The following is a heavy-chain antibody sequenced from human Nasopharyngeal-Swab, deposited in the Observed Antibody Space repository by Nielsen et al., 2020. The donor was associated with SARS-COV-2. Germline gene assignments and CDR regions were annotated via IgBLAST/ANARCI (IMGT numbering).Heavy chain of an antibody. CDR3: AKEDASKQLAED. CDR1: GFTFSSYG. Sequence: GGSLRLSCAASGFTFSSYGMHWVRQAPGKGLEWVAVISYDGSNKYYADSVKGRFTISRDNSKNTLYLQMNSLRAEDTAVYYCAKEDASKQLAEDWGQGTLVTVS. J-gene: IGHJ4*02. V-gene: IGHV3-30*18. CDR2: ISYDGSNK. D-gene: IGHD6-13*01.